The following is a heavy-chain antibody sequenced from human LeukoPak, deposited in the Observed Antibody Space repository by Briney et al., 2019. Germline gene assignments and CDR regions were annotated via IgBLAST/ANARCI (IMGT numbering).Heavy chain of an antibody. CDR1: GYTFTGYY. D-gene: IGHD4-17*01. J-gene: IGHJ4*02. Sequence: ASVTVSCKSSGYTFTGYYMHWVRQAPGQGFEWMGRIDSNSGGTNYAQNFQGRVTMTRDTSISTVYMELISLRSDDTAVYYCAREMIYDDYMTGDYWGQGTLVTVSS. CDR3: AREMIYDDYMTGDY. V-gene: IGHV1-2*02. CDR2: IDSNSGGT.